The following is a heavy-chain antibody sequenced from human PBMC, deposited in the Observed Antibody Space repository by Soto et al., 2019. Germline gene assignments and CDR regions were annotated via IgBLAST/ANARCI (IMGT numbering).Heavy chain of an antibody. CDR1: GFTFGDYA. Sequence: GGSLRLSCTASGFTFGDYAMSWFRQAPGKGLEWVGFIRSKAYCGTTEYAASVKGRFTISRDDSKSIAYLQMNSLKTEVTAVYYCTRDGPVRSDYNCYYYYYMDVWGKGTTVTVSS. D-gene: IGHD4-4*01. J-gene: IGHJ6*03. CDR2: IRSKAYCGTT. CDR3: TRDGPVRSDYNCYYYYYMDV. V-gene: IGHV3-49*03.